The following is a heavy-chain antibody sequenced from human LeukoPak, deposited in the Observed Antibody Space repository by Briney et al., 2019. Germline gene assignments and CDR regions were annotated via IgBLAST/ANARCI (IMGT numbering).Heavy chain of an antibody. Sequence: ASVKVSCKASGYTFTSYDINWVRQATGQGLEWMGWMNPNSGNTGYAQKFQGRVTMTRNTSISTAYMELSSLRSEDTAVYYCARRRIAAAKNWFDPWGQGTLVTVSS. J-gene: IGHJ5*02. CDR3: ARRRIAAAKNWFDP. CDR1: GYTFTSYD. D-gene: IGHD6-13*01. V-gene: IGHV1-8*01. CDR2: MNPNSGNT.